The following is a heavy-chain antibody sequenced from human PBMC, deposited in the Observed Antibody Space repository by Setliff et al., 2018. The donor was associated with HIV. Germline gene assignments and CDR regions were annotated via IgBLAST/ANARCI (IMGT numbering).Heavy chain of an antibody. Sequence: PSETLSLTCAVYGGSFSASYWSWIRQAPGKGLEWIGEINHSEITHFNPSLDTRVTMFAETSKNQFSLRLSPETAADTAIYYCAKGPRGLGLRYYFDYWAQGSQVTVSS. CDR2: INHSEIT. J-gene: IGHJ4*02. V-gene: IGHV4-34*01. CDR3: AKGPRGLGLRYYFDY. CDR1: GGSFSASY. D-gene: IGHD3-10*01.